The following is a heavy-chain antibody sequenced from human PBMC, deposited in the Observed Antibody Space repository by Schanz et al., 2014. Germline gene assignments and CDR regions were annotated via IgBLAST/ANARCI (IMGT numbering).Heavy chain of an antibody. CDR1: GFSFGTYA. CDR3: ARDRATESYYTAGPYIDY. J-gene: IGHJ4*02. CDR2: ISGTGGDDT. V-gene: IGHV3-23*01. Sequence: EVQLLESGGGLVQPGGSLRLSCAASGFSFGTYAMSWVRQAPGKGLLWVSSISGTGGDDTYYSDSVKGRVTISRDNSKNTLSLQMNSLRAEDTAVYYCARDRATESYYTAGPYIDYWGQGALLTVSS. D-gene: IGHD1-26*01.